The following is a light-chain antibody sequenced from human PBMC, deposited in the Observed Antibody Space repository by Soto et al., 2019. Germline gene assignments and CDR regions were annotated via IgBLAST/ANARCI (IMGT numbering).Light chain of an antibody. CDR2: EVT. Sequence: QSVLTQPPSASGSAGPAVTISCTGSSNDVGAYNSVSWYQQHPGKAPRLIIYEVTKRPSGVADRFSGSKSANTASLTVSVLQADDEADYFCASHAGCENYALGTGTKHTVL. J-gene: IGLJ1*01. CDR3: ASHAGCENYA. CDR1: SNDVGAYNS. V-gene: IGLV2-8*01.